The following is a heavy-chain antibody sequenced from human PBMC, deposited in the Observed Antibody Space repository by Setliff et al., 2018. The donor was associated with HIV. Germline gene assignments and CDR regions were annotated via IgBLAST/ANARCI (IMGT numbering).Heavy chain of an antibody. CDR3: ARDRGSGSWFDF. J-gene: IGHJ4*02. V-gene: IGHV4-61*02. CDR1: GGSITSGSYY. Sequence: SETLSLTCTVSGGSITSGSYYWSWIRQPAGKGLEWIGRFYTSGSTNYNPSLKSRVTMSVDTSKNQFSLKLNSVTAADTAVYYCARDRGSGSWFDFWGQGTLVTVSS. CDR2: FYTSGST. D-gene: IGHD1-26*01.